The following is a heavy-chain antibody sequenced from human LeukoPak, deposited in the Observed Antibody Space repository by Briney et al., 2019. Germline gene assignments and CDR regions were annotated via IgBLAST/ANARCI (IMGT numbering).Heavy chain of an antibody. Sequence: GRSLRLSCAASGFTFSRYWMSWVRQAPGKELEWVANIKQDGSEKDYVDSVKGRFTISRDNARDSLYLQMNSLRDDDTSVYYCARDASALYWGRGTPVTVSS. D-gene: IGHD6-19*01. J-gene: IGHJ4*02. CDR1: GFTFSRYW. CDR3: ARDASALY. V-gene: IGHV3-7*01. CDR2: IKQDGSEK.